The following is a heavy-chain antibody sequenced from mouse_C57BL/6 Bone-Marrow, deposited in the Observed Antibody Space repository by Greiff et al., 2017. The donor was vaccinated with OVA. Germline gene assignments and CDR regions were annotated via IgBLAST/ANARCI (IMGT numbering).Heavy chain of an antibody. Sequence: QVQLQQSGPELVKPGASVKISCKASGYAFSSSWMNWVKQRPGKGLEWIGRIYPGDGDTNYNGKFKGKATLTADKSSSTAYMQLSSLTSEDSAVYFCARLGTGTRGVYFDYWGQGTTLTVSS. CDR1: GYAFSSSW. D-gene: IGHD4-1*01. CDR3: ARLGTGTRGVYFDY. V-gene: IGHV1-82*01. CDR2: IYPGDGDT. J-gene: IGHJ2*01.